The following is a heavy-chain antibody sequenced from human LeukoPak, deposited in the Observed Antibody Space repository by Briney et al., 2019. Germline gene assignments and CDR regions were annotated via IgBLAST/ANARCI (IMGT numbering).Heavy chain of an antibody. CDR1: GGSISSYY. V-gene: IGHV4-59*01. CDR3: ARVRVMLYYYYMDV. Sequence: SETLSLTCTVSGGSISSYYWSWIRQPPGKGLEWIGYIYYSGSTNYNPSLKSRVTISVDTSKNQFSLKLSPVTAADTAVHYCARVRVMLYYYYMDVWGKGTTVTVSS. D-gene: IGHD3-16*01. J-gene: IGHJ6*03. CDR2: IYYSGST.